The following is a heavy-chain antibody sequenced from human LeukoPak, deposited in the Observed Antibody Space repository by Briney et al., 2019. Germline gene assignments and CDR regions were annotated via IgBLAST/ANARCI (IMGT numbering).Heavy chain of an antibody. V-gene: IGHV4-31*03. CDR2: IYYSGST. CDR1: GGSISSGGYY. D-gene: IGHD3-16*01. J-gene: IGHJ4*02. CDR3: ARASPRLGLATPDYFDY. Sequence: NPSETLSLTCTVSGGSISSGGYYWSWIRQHPGKGLEWIGYIYYSGSTYYNPSLKSRVTISVDTSKNQFSLKLSSVTAADTAVYYCARASPRLGLATPDYFDYWGQGTLVTVSS.